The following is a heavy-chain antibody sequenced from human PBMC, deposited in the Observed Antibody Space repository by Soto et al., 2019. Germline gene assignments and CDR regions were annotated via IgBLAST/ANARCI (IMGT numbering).Heavy chain of an antibody. Sequence: QVQLVESGGGVVQPGRSLRLSCAASGFSFYSYGMHWVRQAPGKGLEWVAVIWYDGSNKYYADSVKGRFTISRDNSENTLYLQMNSLRPEDTAVYYCARWFGELSGFDYWCQGTLVTVSS. V-gene: IGHV3-33*01. CDR3: ARWFGELSGFDY. CDR1: GFSFYSYG. D-gene: IGHD3-10*01. CDR2: IWYDGSNK. J-gene: IGHJ4*02.